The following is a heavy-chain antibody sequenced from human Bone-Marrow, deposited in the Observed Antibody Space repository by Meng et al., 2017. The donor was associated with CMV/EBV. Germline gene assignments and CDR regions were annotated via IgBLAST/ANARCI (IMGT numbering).Heavy chain of an antibody. CDR1: GGSFSGYY. CDR3: ARVPSQTGYSSSWYLLTYYYYYGMDV. Sequence: SETLSLTCAVYGGSFSGYYWSWIRQPPGKGLEWIGSIYYSGSTYYNPSLKSRVTISVDTSKNQFSLKLSSVTAADTAVYYCARVPSQTGYSSSWYLLTYYYYYGMDVWGQGTTVTVSS. J-gene: IGHJ6*02. D-gene: IGHD6-13*01. V-gene: IGHV4-34*01. CDR2: IYYSGST.